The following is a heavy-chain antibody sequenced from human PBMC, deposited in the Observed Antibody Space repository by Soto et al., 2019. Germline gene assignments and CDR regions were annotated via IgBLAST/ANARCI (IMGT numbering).Heavy chain of an antibody. CDR3: ARDRAHSVEGMDV. Sequence: TLSLTCTVSGGSISSGGYYWSWIRQHPGKGLEWIGYIYYSGSTYYNPSLKSRVTISVDTSKNQFSLKLSSVTAADTAVYYCARDRAHSVEGMDVWGQGTTVTVSS. J-gene: IGHJ6*02. CDR2: IYYSGST. D-gene: IGHD2-21*01. V-gene: IGHV4-30-4*08. CDR1: GGSISSGGYY.